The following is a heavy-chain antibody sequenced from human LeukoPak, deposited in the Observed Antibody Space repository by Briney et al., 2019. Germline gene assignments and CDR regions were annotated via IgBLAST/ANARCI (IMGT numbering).Heavy chain of an antibody. CDR3: AREGMGTTFSAWFDP. CDR1: GFSLSSYA. D-gene: IGHD1-7*01. Sequence: GGSLRLSCAASGFSLSSYAMSWVRQAPGKGLEWVSAISSTDAGTYHADSVRGRFTISRDSSKNTMFLQFNTLRPEDTAVYYCAREGMGTTFSAWFDPWGQGTLVTVSS. V-gene: IGHV3-23*01. CDR2: ISSTDAGT. J-gene: IGHJ5*02.